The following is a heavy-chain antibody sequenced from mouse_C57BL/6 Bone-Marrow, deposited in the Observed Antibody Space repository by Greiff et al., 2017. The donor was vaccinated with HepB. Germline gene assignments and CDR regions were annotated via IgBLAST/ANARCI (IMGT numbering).Heavy chain of an antibody. CDR3: ARSDYHVRDY. J-gene: IGHJ4*01. CDR2: INPSTGGT. Sequence: VQLQQSGPELVKPGASVKISCKASGYSFTGYYMNWVKQSPEKSLEWIGEINPSTGGTTYNQKFKAKATLTVDKSSSTAYMQLKSLTSEDSAVYYCARSDYHVRDYWGQGPSVTVSS. D-gene: IGHD2-4*01. V-gene: IGHV1-42*01. CDR1: GYSFTGYY.